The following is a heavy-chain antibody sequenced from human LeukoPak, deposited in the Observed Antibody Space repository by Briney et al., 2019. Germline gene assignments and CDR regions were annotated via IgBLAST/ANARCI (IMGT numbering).Heavy chain of an antibody. V-gene: IGHV1-2*02. D-gene: IGHD3-16*01. CDR2: INPNSGGT. J-gene: IGHJ4*02. Sequence: ASVKVSCKASGYTFTGYYMHWVRQAPGQGLEWMGWINPNSGGTNYAQKFQGRVTMTRDTSISTAYMELSRLRSDDTAVYYCAREDLRLRPFDYWGQGTLVTVPS. CDR3: AREDLRLRPFDY. CDR1: GYTFTGYY.